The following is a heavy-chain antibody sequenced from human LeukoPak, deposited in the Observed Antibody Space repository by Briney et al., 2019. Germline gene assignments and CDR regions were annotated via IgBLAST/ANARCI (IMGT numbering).Heavy chain of an antibody. CDR2: IYYSGST. V-gene: IGHV4-39*01. Sequence: WVRQAPGKGLEWIGTIYYSGSTYYNPSLKSRVTISVDTSKKHFSLKLSSVTAADTAVYYCARQRGGGYWYFDLWGRGTLVTVSS. J-gene: IGHJ2*01. CDR3: ARQRGGGYWYFDL.